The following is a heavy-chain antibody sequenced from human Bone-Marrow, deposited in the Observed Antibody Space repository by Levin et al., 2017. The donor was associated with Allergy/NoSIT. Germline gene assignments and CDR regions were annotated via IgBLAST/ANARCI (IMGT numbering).Heavy chain of an antibody. CDR1: GDSISAADVA. V-gene: IGHV4-30-2*01. J-gene: IGHJ4*02. CDR2: IYYSGRT. CDR3: TRLRSDFWIGYYTGGDDHYFDS. Sequence: PSETLSLTCVVSGDSISAADVAWSWLRQAPGKGLEWIGDIYYSGRTHYNPSLRSRLTISTDRSNNMFSLELSSVRDADTAVYFCTRLRSDFWIGYYTGGDDHYFDSWGQGTLVTVSS. D-gene: IGHD3/OR15-3a*01.